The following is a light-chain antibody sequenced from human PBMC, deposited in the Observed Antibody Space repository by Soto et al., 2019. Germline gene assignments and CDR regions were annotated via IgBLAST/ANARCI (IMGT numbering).Light chain of an antibody. CDR2: AAS. CDR3: QQSYSTLIT. J-gene: IGKJ5*01. CDR1: QDIRND. Sequence: DIQMTQSPSSLSASVGDRVTITCRASQDIRNDVGWYQQKAGKAPKLLIYAASSLQSGVPSRFSGSGSGTDFTLTISSLQPEDFATYYCQQSYSTLITFGQGTRLEIK. V-gene: IGKV1-39*01.